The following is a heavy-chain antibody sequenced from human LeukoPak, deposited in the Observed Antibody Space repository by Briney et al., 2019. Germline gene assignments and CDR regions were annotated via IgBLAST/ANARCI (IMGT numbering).Heavy chain of an antibody. CDR1: GGSISSNSYY. J-gene: IGHJ4*02. CDR2: IYYSGST. D-gene: IGHD2/OR15-2a*01. V-gene: IGHV4-39*07. Sequence: PSETLSLTCTVSGGSISSNSYYWGWIRQPPGKGLEWIGSIYYSGSTYYNPSLKSRVTMSVDTSKNQFSLKLSSVTAADTAVYYCARGLYFWSHDQFDYWGQGTLVTVSS. CDR3: ARGLYFWSHDQFDY.